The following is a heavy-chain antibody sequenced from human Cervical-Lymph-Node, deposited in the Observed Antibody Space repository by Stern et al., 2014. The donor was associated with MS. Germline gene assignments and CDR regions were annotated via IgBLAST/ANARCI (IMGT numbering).Heavy chain of an antibody. CDR2: ISPVDSET. V-gene: IGHV5-51*01. CDR1: GYSFTNSW. D-gene: IGHD2-2*02. J-gene: IGHJ4*02. CDR3: ARQGCATTSCHTIDS. Sequence: VQLVESGAEVKKPGQSLKISCKGSGYSFTNSWIGWVRQMPGKGLELMGIISPVDSETRYSPSFQCQVTISVDKSINTAYVQWTSLEASDTAMYYCARQGCATTSCHTIDSWGQGTLITVSS.